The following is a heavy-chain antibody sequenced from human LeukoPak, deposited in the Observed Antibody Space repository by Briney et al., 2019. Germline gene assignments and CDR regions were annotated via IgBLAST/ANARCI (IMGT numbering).Heavy chain of an antibody. J-gene: IGHJ4*02. D-gene: IGHD3-3*01. CDR3: ARVSPIFGVVIIQGSYFDY. Sequence: ASVKVSCKASGYTFTNYGITWVRQAPGQGFEWMGWINASNGHTNYAQMLQGRVTMTTDTSTSTAYMELRSLRSDDTAVYYCARVSPIFGVVIIQGSYFDYWGQGTLVTVSS. CDR2: INASNGHT. V-gene: IGHV1-18*01. CDR1: GYTFTNYG.